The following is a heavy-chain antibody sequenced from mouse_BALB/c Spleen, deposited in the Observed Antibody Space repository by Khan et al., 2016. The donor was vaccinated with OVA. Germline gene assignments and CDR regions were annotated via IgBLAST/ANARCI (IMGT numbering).Heavy chain of an antibody. Sequence: EVQLVESGGGLVQPGGSRKLSCAASGFTFSSFGMHWVRQAPEKGLEWVAYISSGSSTIYYADTVKGRFTISRVNPKNTLFLQMTSLRSEDTAIYYCARGYYGSSYGDAMDYWGQGTSVTVSS. CDR1: GFTFSSFG. J-gene: IGHJ4*01. CDR3: ARGYYGSSYGDAMDY. D-gene: IGHD1-1*01. V-gene: IGHV5-17*02. CDR2: ISSGSSTI.